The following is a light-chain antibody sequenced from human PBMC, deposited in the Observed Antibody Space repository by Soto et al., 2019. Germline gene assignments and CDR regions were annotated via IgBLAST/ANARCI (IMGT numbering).Light chain of an antibody. J-gene: IGKJ1*01. CDR3: QQYNSYSWT. V-gene: IGKV1-5*03. CDR2: KGS. Sequence: DIQMTQSPSTLSASVGDRVTITCRASQTISDWFAWYQQKPGKAPKLLIYKGSSLQSGVPSRFSGSVSGTEFTLTISSLQPDDFATYYCQQYNSYSWTFGQGTKVDI. CDR1: QTISDW.